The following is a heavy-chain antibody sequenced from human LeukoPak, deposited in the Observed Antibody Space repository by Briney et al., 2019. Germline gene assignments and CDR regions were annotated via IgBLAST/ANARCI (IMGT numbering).Heavy chain of an antibody. CDR3: ARDRITMVNDAFDI. CDR1: GGTFTYCA. D-gene: IGHD3-10*01. V-gene: IGHV1-69*13. J-gene: IGHJ3*02. Sequence: ASVKLSCKASGGTFTYCAISWVRQAPGRGLERMGRIIPMSGTANYAEKFEARVTITLDESTSTSYMEMHSLKSDDTAVYYCARDRITMVNDAFDIWGQGTMVTVSS. CDR2: IIPMSGTA.